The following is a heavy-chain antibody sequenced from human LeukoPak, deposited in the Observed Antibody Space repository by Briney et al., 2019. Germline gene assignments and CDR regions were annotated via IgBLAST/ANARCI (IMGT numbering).Heavy chain of an antibody. Sequence: QPGRSLRLSCAASGFTFSSYAMHWVRQAPGKGLEWVAVISYDGSNKYYADSVKGRFTISRDNSKNTLYLQMNSLRAEDTAVYYCARYDARSGMDVWGQGTTVTVSS. CDR1: GFTFSSYA. V-gene: IGHV3-30-3*01. D-gene: IGHD1-1*01. CDR2: ISYDGSNK. J-gene: IGHJ6*02. CDR3: ARYDARSGMDV.